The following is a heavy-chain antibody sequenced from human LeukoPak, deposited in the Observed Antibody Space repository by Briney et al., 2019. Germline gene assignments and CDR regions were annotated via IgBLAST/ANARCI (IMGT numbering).Heavy chain of an antibody. CDR3: AREMIVVVITGGTDY. CDR2: ISYDGSNK. V-gene: IGHV3-30-3*01. Sequence: GGSLRLSCAAFGFTFSSYAMHWVRQAPGKGLEWVAVISYDGSNKYYADSVKGRFTISRDNSKNTLYLQMNSLRAEDTAVYYCAREMIVVVITGGTDYWGQGTLVTVSS. D-gene: IGHD3-22*01. CDR1: GFTFSSYA. J-gene: IGHJ4*02.